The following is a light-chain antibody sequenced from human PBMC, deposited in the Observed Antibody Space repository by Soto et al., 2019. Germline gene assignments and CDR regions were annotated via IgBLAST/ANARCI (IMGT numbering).Light chain of an antibody. Sequence: DIQMTQSPSSVSASIGDRVTITCRASQGIGTSLAWYQQQPGKAPRLLIYAATTFHNGVPSRFSGSGSVTDFTLTISGLQPADFATCFGEQTNCFPFSFGPGTKVHIK. V-gene: IGKV1-12*01. CDR3: EQTNCFPFS. J-gene: IGKJ3*01. CDR2: AAT. CDR1: QGIGTS.